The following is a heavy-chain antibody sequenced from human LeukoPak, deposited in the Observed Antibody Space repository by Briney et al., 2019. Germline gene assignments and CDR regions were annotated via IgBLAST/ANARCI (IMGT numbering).Heavy chain of an antibody. CDR3: AILPWIQLWLDFDY. J-gene: IGHJ4*02. CDR1: GYTFTSYG. D-gene: IGHD5-18*01. Sequence: ASVKVSCKASGYTFTSYGISWVRQAPGQGLEWMGWSSAYNGNTNYAQKLQGRVTMTTDTPTSTAYLELRSLRSDDTAVYYCAILPWIQLWLDFDYWGQGTLVTVSS. V-gene: IGHV1-18*01. CDR2: SSAYNGNT.